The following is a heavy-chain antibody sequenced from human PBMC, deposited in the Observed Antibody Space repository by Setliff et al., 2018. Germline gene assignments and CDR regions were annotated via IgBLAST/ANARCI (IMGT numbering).Heavy chain of an antibody. J-gene: IGHJ4*02. D-gene: IGHD1-1*01. CDR3: SRSNSGKHDY. Sequence: PGGSLRLSCAASGFPIADHFMTWIRRAPGKGLEWVSYMSAWGTTIYYADSVKGRFTLSRDNAKNSLYLQMNSLRVEDTAVYYCSRSNSGKHDYWGQGTLVTVSS. V-gene: IGHV3-11*04. CDR1: GFPIADHF. CDR2: MSAWGTTI.